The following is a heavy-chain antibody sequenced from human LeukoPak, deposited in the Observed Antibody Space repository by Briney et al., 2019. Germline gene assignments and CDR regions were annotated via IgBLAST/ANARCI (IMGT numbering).Heavy chain of an antibody. CDR3: ARQSRNIVVPAARRNGY. CDR2: IYYSGST. Sequence: PSETLSLTCTVSGGSISTTTYYWGWIRQPPGKGLEWIGSIYYSGSTYYNPSLKSRVTISVDTSKNQFSLKLSSVTAADTAVYYCARQSRNIVVPAARRNGYWGQGTLDTVSS. V-gene: IGHV4-39*01. D-gene: IGHD2-2*01. CDR1: GGSISTTTYY. J-gene: IGHJ4*02.